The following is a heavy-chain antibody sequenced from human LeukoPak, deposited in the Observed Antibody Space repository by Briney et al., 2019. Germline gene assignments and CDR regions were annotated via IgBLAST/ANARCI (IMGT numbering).Heavy chain of an antibody. CDR2: IYYSGST. CDR1: GGSISSCY. CDR3: ARVNYGSGSYYLYYYGMDV. J-gene: IGHJ6*02. D-gene: IGHD3-10*01. V-gene: IGHV4-59*01. Sequence: SETLSLTCTVSGGSISSCYWSWIRQPPGKGLEWIEYIYYSGSTNYNPSLKSRVTISVDTSKNQFSLKLSSVTAADTAVYYCARVNYGSGSYYLYYYGMDVWGQGTTVTVSS.